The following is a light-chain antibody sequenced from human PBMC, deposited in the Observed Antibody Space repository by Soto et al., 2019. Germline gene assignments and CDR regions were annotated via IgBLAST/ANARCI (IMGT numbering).Light chain of an antibody. CDR1: QSVSNSY. CDR2: GVS. V-gene: IGKV3-20*01. CDR3: QQYGTSPGMYT. J-gene: IGKJ2*01. Sequence: EIVLTQSPGTLSLSPRERATLSCRASQSVSNSYLAWYQQKPGQAPRLLIFGVSSRATGIPDRFSGSGSGTDFTLTISRLEPEDFAVYYCQQYGTSPGMYTFGQGTKLEIK.